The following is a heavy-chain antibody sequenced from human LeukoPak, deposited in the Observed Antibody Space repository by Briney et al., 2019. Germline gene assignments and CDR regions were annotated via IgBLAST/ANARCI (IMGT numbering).Heavy chain of an antibody. V-gene: IGHV4-59*01. J-gene: IGHJ6*02. CDR2: IYYSGST. CDR3: ARLIRYYGMDV. D-gene: IGHD3-16*01. Sequence: SETLSLTCTVSGGSISSYYWSWIRQPPGKGLEWIGYIYYSGSTNYNPSLKSRVTISVDTSKNQFSLKLSSVTAADTAVYYCARLIRYYGMDVWGQGTTVTVSS. CDR1: GGSISSYY.